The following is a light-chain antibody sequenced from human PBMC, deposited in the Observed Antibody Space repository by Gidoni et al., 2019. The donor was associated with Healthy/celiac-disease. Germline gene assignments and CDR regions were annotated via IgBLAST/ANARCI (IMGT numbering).Light chain of an antibody. CDR3: QQYYSYPYT. V-gene: IGKV1-8*01. Sequence: AIRMTPSPSSFSASTGDRVTITCRASQGISSYLAWYQQKPGKAPKLLIYAASTLQSGVPSRFSGSGSGTDFTLTISCLQSEDFATYYCQQYYSYPYTFGQGNKLEIK. CDR1: QGISSY. CDR2: AAS. J-gene: IGKJ2*01.